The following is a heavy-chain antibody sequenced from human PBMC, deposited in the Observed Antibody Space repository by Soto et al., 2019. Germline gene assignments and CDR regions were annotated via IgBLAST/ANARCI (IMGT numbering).Heavy chain of an antibody. V-gene: IGHV3-48*01. Sequence: GGSLRLSCAASGFTFSSYSMNWVRQAPGKGLEWVSYISSSSSTIYYADSVKGRFTISRDNAKNSLYLQMNSLRAEDTAVYYCARDYSSYGLFDDWAQRTLVTVS. D-gene: IGHD5-18*01. CDR2: ISSSSSTI. CDR3: ARDYSSYGLFDD. CDR1: GFTFSSYS. J-gene: IGHJ4*02.